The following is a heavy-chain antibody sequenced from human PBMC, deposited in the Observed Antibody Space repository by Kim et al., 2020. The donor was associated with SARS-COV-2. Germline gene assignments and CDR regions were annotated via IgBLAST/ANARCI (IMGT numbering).Heavy chain of an antibody. J-gene: IGHJ3*02. Sequence: SETLSLTCTVSGGSISSYYWSWIRQPPGKGLEWIGYIYYSGSTNYNPSLKSRVTISVDTSKNQFSLKLSSVTAADTAVYYCAREGLGGWFGELPEAGFD. D-gene: IGHD3-10*01. CDR2: IYYSGST. CDR1: GGSISSYY. V-gene: IGHV4-59*01. CDR3: AREGLGGWFGELPEAGFD.